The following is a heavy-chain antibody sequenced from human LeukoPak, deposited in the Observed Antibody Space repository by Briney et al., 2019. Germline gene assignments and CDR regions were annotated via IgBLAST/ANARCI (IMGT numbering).Heavy chain of an antibody. Sequence: ASVKVSCKASGYTFTGYYMHWVRQAPAQGLEWMGWINPNSGGTNYAQKFQGRVTMTRDTSISTAYMELSRLRSDDTAVYYCARPASGDYTYYYYMDVWGKGTTVTVS. V-gene: IGHV1-2*02. CDR3: ARPASGDYTYYYYMDV. J-gene: IGHJ6*03. CDR2: INPNSGGT. CDR1: GYTFTGYY. D-gene: IGHD4-17*01.